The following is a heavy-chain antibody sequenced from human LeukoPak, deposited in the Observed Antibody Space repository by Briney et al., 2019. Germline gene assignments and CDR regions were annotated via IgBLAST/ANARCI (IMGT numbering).Heavy chain of an antibody. Sequence: NPSETLSLTCTVSGGAISSYYWSWIRQPPGKGLEWIGYIPYSGTTNYNPSLRIRVTISVDSSKNQFSLKLSSVTAADTAVYYCARSRPAAYMYYFDYWGQGTQVTVSS. CDR1: GGAISSYY. D-gene: IGHD2-2*01. CDR2: IPYSGTT. V-gene: IGHV4-59*01. J-gene: IGHJ4*02. CDR3: ARSRPAAYMYYFDY.